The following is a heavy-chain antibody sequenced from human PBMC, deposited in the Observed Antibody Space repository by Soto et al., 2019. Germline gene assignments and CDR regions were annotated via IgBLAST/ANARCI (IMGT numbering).Heavy chain of an antibody. V-gene: IGHV1-46*01. CDR3: ARDIVLVPAARGMDV. J-gene: IGHJ6*02. CDR1: GYTFTSYD. Sequence: ASVKVSCKASGYTFTSYDINWVRQAPGQGLEWMAKINPSGGSTNYAQKFQGRVTMTRDTSTTTVYMELSSLRSDDTAVYYCARDIVLVPAARGMDVWGQGTTVTVSS. D-gene: IGHD2-2*01. CDR2: INPSGGST.